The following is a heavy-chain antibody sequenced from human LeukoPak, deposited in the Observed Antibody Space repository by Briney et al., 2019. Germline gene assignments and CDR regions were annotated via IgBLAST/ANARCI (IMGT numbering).Heavy chain of an antibody. V-gene: IGHV4-34*01. CDR1: SGSFNDYC. Sequence: SETLSLTCAVYSGSFNDYCWIWLRQPPRRGLEWIGEIYSGGSANYDPSLKGRLAISVDPSKSQFSLKPSSLTAADTAVYFCARDLSESSSFGSWGQGSLVTVSS. CDR2: IYSGGSA. D-gene: IGHD6-6*01. CDR3: ARDLSESSSFGS. J-gene: IGHJ4*02.